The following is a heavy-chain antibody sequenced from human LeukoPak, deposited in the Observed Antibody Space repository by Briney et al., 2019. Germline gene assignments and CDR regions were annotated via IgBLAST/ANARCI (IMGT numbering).Heavy chain of an antibody. CDR2: INPNSGGT. CDR1: GYTFTGYY. J-gene: IGHJ3*02. D-gene: IGHD2-21*01. CDR3: ARDVVVIAIDAFDI. V-gene: IGHV1-2*02. Sequence: ASVKVSCKASGYTFTGYYMHWVRQAPGQGLGWMGWINPNSGGTNYAQKFQGRVTMTRDTSISTAYMELSRLRSDDTAVYYCARDVVVIAIDAFDIWGQGTMVTVSS.